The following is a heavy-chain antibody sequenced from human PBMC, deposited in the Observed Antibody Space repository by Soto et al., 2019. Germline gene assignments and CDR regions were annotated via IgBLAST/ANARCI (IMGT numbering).Heavy chain of an antibody. V-gene: IGHV1-69*12. CDR1: GGTFSNYA. D-gene: IGHD6-19*01. CDR3: ARVEAVAGLYNYHGLDV. CDR2: IVPLFGTT. J-gene: IGHJ6*02. Sequence: QVQLVQSGAEVKKPGSSVKVSCTVSGGTFSNYAIDWVRLAPGHGLEWMGGIVPLFGTTYYTQKFQGRATIIADDSTTTAYLEMSSLRSEDTAIYYCARVEAVAGLYNYHGLDVWGQGTAVTVSS.